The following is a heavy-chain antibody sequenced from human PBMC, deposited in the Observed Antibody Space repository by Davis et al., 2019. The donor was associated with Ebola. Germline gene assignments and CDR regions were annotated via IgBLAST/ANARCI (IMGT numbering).Heavy chain of an antibody. CDR1: GYTLVSYY. Sequence: AASVKVSCKASGYTLVSYYAHWVRQAPGQGLEWMGWISAYNGNTNYAQKLQGRVTMTTDTSTSTAYMELRSLRSDDTAVYYCARDYAIVVVIGTRYYYGMDVWGQGTTVTVSS. D-gene: IGHD3-22*01. CDR2: ISAYNGNT. V-gene: IGHV1-18*04. J-gene: IGHJ6*02. CDR3: ARDYAIVVVIGTRYYYGMDV.